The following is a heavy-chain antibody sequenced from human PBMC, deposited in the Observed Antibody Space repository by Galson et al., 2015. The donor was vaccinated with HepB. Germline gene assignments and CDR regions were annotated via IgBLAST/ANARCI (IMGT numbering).Heavy chain of an antibody. CDR1: GFTFSSYT. CDR3: ARVYFGSGSSSAHWYFDL. V-gene: IGHV3-48*02. J-gene: IGHJ2*01. CDR2: ISSTGTTT. D-gene: IGHD3-10*01. Sequence: SLRLSCAASGFTFSSYTMNWVRQAPGKGLESVSYISSTGTTTYYADSAKGRFTISRDNAQNSLYLQMNSLRDEDTAVYYCARVYFGSGSSSAHWYFDLWGRGALVTVSS.